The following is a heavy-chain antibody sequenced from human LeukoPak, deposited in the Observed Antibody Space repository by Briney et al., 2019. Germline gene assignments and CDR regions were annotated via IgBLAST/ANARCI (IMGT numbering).Heavy chain of an antibody. V-gene: IGHV3-23*01. CDR2: ISGSGGST. D-gene: IGHD3-22*01. J-gene: IGHJ4*02. CDR1: GFTFSSYA. CDR3: AKDVRDSGYLGASDY. Sequence: PGGSLRLSCAASGFTFSSYAMSWVRQAPGKGLEWVSVISGSGGSTYYADSVQGRFTISRDNSKNTLYLEMNSLRAEDTAVYYCAKDVRDSGYLGASDYWGQGTLVTVSS.